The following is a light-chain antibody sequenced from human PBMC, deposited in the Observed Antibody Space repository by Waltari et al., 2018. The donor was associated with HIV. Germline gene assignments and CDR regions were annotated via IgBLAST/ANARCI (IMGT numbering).Light chain of an antibody. V-gene: IGLV2-23*02. CDR2: EVF. CDR3: CLYAGSSSLVL. Sequence: QSALTQPPSASGSPGQSVTISCTGKSSDVGGYNYVSWYQQHPGKAPKLMMYEVFKRPSGVSTRFSGSKSGNTASLTIPGLQAEDEAGYSCCLYAGSSSLVLFGGGTKLTVL. CDR1: SSDVGGYNY. J-gene: IGLJ2*01.